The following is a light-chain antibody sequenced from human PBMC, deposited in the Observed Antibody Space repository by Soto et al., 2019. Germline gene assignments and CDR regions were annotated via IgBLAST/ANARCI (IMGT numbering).Light chain of an antibody. J-gene: IGKJ4*01. V-gene: IGKV1-5*03. CDR3: QQYISYPLT. Sequence: DIQMTQSPSTLSASVGDRVTITCRASQSISSWLAWYQQNPGKAPKLLIYKASSLESGVPSRFSGGGSGTEFTLTISSLQPDDFATYYCQQYISYPLTFGGGTKVEI. CDR1: QSISSW. CDR2: KAS.